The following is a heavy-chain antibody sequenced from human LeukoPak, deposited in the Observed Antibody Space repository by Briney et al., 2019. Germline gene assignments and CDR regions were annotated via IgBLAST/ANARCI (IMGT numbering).Heavy chain of an antibody. D-gene: IGHD5-24*01. Sequence: SETLSLTCAVYGGSFSGYYWSWIRQPPGKGLEWIGEINHSGSTNYNPSLKSRVTISVDTSKNQFSLQLNSVTPEDTAVYYCASEGEQMYNWFDPWGQGTLVTVSS. CDR2: INHSGST. V-gene: IGHV4-34*01. CDR1: GGSFSGYY. J-gene: IGHJ5*02. CDR3: ASEGEQMYNWFDP.